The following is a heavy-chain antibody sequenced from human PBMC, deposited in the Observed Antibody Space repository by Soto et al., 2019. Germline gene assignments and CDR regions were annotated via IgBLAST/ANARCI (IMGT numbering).Heavy chain of an antibody. D-gene: IGHD3-10*01. CDR3: ARHRGFGSRSYIDH. Sequence: EVQLVQSGTEVIEPGESLKISCKVSGYTFTNYEISWVRQMPGNGLEWMGRIDPSDSYLNYSPSFQGHVTISAGKSTNTAYLHFSSLKASDTAVYYCARHRGFGSRSYIDHWGQGTLVTVSS. CDR2: IDPSDSYL. J-gene: IGHJ5*02. V-gene: IGHV5-10-1*03. CDR1: GYTFTNYE.